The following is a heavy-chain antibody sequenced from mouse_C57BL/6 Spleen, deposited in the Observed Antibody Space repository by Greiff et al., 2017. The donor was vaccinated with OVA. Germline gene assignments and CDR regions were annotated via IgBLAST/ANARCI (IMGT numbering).Heavy chain of an antibody. J-gene: IGHJ4*01. CDR3: ARRPYYYGSSVDD. Sequence: ESGTGILQSSQTLSLTCSFSGFSLSTSGMGVSWIRQPSGKGLEWLAHIYWDDDKRYNPSLKSRLTISKDTSSNQVFLKITSVDTADTATYYCARRPYYYGSSVDDWGQGTSVTVSS. CDR1: GFSLSTSGMG. D-gene: IGHD1-1*01. V-gene: IGHV8-12*01. CDR2: IYWDDDK.